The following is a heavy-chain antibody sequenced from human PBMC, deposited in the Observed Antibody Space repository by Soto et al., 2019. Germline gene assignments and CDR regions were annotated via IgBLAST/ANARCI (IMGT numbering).Heavy chain of an antibody. V-gene: IGHV1-58*02. D-gene: IGHD3-3*01. J-gene: IGHJ6*03. CDR3: GASVSLPTFFGVVDYYYYYMDV. CDR2: IVVGSGNT. Sequence: ASVKVSCKASGFTFTSSAMQWVRQARGQRLEWIGWIVVGSGNTNYAQKFQERVTITRDMSTSTAYMELSSLRSEDTAVYYCGASVSLPTFFGVVDYYYYYMDVWGKGTTVTVSS. CDR1: GFTFTSSA.